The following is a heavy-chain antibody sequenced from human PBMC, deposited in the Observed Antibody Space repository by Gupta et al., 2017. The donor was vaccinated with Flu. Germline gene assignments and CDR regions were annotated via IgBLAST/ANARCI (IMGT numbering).Heavy chain of an antibody. J-gene: IGHJ4*02. V-gene: IGHV4-59*01. CDR3: ARTSHDSGDWHLFDY. Sequence: QVQLQESGPGLVKPSEILSLTCTVSGASISGYYWNWIRQPPGKGLEWIGYIHYTGSTNYNPSLKSRVTMSVDTSKNQFSLKLSSVTAADTAVYYCARTSHDSGDWHLFDYWGQGTLVTVSS. CDR2: IHYTGST. D-gene: IGHD4-17*01. CDR1: GASISGYY.